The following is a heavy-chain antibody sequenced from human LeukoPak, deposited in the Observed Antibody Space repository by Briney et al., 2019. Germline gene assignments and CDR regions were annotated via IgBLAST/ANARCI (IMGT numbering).Heavy chain of an antibody. D-gene: IGHD3-22*01. V-gene: IGHV1-2*02. J-gene: IGHJ4*02. CDR1: GYTFTGYY. Sequence: ASVTVSCKASGYTFTGYYMHWVRQAPGQGLEWMGWINPNSGGTNYAQKFQGRVTMTRDTSISTAYMELSRLRSDDTAVYYCAREDYYDSGSSDYWGQGTLVTVSS. CDR2: INPNSGGT. CDR3: AREDYYDSGSSDY.